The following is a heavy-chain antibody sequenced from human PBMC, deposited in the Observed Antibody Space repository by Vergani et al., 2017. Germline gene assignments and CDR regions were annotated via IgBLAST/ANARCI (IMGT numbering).Heavy chain of an antibody. V-gene: IGHV3-30*03. CDR1: GFPFSSYG. D-gene: IGHD4-11*01. J-gene: IGHJ4*02. CDR2: ISYDESDK. CDR3: AREMSNEGFDY. Sequence: QVHLAESGGGVVQPGTSLRLSCAASGFPFSSYGMHWVRQAPGKGLEWVSLISYDESDKFYTESVRGRFTISRDNAKNSLFLQMSSLKVEDTGVYYCAREMSNEGFDYWCQGTRVTVS.